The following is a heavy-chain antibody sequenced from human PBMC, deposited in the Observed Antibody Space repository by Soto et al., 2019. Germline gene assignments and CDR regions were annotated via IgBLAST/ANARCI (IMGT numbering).Heavy chain of an antibody. CDR3: ARDSKKQYQPRLFDY. D-gene: IGHD2-2*01. V-gene: IGHV3-21*01. CDR1: GLTFSSYS. Sequence: PGGSMRLSSAASGLTFSSYSMNWVRQAPGKGLEWVSSISSSSSYIYYADSVKGRFTISRDNAKNSLYLQMNSLRAEDTAVYYCARDSKKQYQPRLFDYWGQGTLVTVSS. J-gene: IGHJ4*02. CDR2: ISSSSSYI.